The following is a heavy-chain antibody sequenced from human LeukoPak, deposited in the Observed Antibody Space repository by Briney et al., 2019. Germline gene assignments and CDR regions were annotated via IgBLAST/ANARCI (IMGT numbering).Heavy chain of an antibody. CDR2: INPNSGGT. CDR3: ASESSYGS. J-gene: IGHJ5*02. V-gene: IGHV1-2*06. CDR1: GYTFTAYY. Sequence: ASVKVSCKASGYTFTAYYMHWVRQAPGQGLEWMERINPNSGGTNYAQKLQGRVTMTRDTSISTAYMELSRLRSDDTAVYFCASESSYGSWGQGTLVTVSS. D-gene: IGHD5-18*01.